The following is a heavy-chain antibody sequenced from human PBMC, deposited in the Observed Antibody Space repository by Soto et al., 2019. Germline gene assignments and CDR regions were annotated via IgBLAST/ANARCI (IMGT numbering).Heavy chain of an antibody. CDR3: AAVAAAGKPYYYYGMDV. V-gene: IGHV1-3*01. D-gene: IGHD6-13*01. CDR2: INAGNGNT. J-gene: IGHJ6*02. Sequence: ASVKVSCKASGYTFTSYAMHWVRQAPGQRLEWMGWINAGNGNTKYSQKFQGRVTITRDTSASTAYMELSSLRSEDTAVYYCAAVAAAGKPYYYYGMDVWGQGTTVTV. CDR1: GYTFTSYA.